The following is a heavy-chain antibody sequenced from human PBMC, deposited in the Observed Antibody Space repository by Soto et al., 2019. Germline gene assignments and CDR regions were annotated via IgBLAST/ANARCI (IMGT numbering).Heavy chain of an antibody. CDR1: GFTFSSYA. D-gene: IGHD3-22*01. Sequence: EVQLLESGGGLVQPGGSLRLSCAASGFTFSSYAMSWVRQAPGKGLEWVSAISGSGGSTYYAASVKGRFTISRDNSKNTLYLQMNSLRAEDTDVYYCAKDLGDTYHWWVIVVVNFDYWGQGTLVTVSS. J-gene: IGHJ4*02. CDR3: AKDLGDTYHWWVIVVVNFDY. CDR2: ISGSGGST. V-gene: IGHV3-23*01.